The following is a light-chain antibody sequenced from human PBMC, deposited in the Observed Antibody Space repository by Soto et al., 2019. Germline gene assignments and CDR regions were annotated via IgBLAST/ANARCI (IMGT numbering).Light chain of an antibody. V-gene: IGKV3-15*01. Sequence: ENVFTQSPGTLSLSPGERATLSCRASQSVSSGYLAWYQQKPGQAPRLLIYAASTRATGIPARFSGSGSGTDFTLTISSLQSEDFAVYHCQQYDKWPRTFGQGTKVDI. CDR1: QSVSSGY. J-gene: IGKJ1*01. CDR2: AAS. CDR3: QQYDKWPRT.